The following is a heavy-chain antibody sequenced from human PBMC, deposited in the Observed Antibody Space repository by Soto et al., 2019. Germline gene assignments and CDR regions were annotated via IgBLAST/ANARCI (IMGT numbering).Heavy chain of an antibody. D-gene: IGHD3-3*01. Sequence: GGSLRLSXAASGFTFSSYAMSWVRQAPGKGLEWVSAISGSGGSTYYADSVKGRFTISRDNSKNTLYLQMNSLRAEDTAVYYCAKDAYYDFWSGYFDYWGQGTLVTVSS. V-gene: IGHV3-23*01. CDR2: ISGSGGST. CDR3: AKDAYYDFWSGYFDY. CDR1: GFTFSSYA. J-gene: IGHJ4*02.